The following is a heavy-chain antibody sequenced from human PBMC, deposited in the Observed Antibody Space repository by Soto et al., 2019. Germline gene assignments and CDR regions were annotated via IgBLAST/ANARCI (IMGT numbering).Heavy chain of an antibody. J-gene: IGHJ6*02. CDR1: GFTFTSSA. CDR2: IVVGSGNT. V-gene: IGHV1-58*01. Sequence: SLKVSCKASGFTFTSSAVQWVRQARGQRLEWIGWIVVGSGNTNYAQKFQERVTITRDMSTSTAYMELSSLRSEDTAVYYCAARTVTTYYYYYGMDVWGQGTTGTVSS. CDR3: AARTVTTYYYYYGMDV. D-gene: IGHD4-4*01.